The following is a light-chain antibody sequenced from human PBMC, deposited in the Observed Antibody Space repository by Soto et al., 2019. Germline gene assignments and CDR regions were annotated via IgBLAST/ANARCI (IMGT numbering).Light chain of an antibody. CDR1: SSDVGGYNY. CDR3: SSHTNSSTLAVV. V-gene: IGLV2-14*01. Sequence: QSALTQPASVSGSPGQSITISCTGTSSDVGGYNYVSWYQQHPGKAPKVMIYDVNNRPSGVSNRFSGSKSGNTSSATLSGLQAEDEADYYCSSHTNSSTLAVVFGGGTQLTVL. J-gene: IGLJ2*01. CDR2: DVN.